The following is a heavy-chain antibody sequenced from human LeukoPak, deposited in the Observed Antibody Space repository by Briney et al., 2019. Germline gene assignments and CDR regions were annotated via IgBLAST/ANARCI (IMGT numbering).Heavy chain of an antibody. CDR1: GGSISSYY. V-gene: IGHV4-4*07. Sequence: SETLSLTCTVSGGSISSYYWSWIRQPAGKGLEWIGRINTSGSTNYNPSLKSRVTMSVDTSKNQFSLKLSSVTAADTAVYYCARALTTVTTDCWFDPWGQGTLVTVSS. D-gene: IGHD4-17*01. CDR3: ARALTTVTTDCWFDP. CDR2: INTSGST. J-gene: IGHJ5*02.